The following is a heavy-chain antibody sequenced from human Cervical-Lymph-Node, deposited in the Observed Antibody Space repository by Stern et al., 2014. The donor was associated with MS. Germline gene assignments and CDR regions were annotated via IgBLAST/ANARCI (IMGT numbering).Heavy chain of an antibody. CDR3: ATEYYYDTTGQFDY. Sequence: EMQLVESGGGLVKPGGSLRLSCAASGFTFSNVWMSWVRQTPGKGLEWVGRIKKKIDGGTTDYAAPVKGRFTISRDDSKNTLYLQMNSLKTEDTAVYYCATEYYYDTTGQFDYWGQGTLVTVSS. CDR2: IKKKIDGGTT. J-gene: IGHJ4*02. CDR1: GFTFSNVW. V-gene: IGHV3-15*05. D-gene: IGHD3-22*01.